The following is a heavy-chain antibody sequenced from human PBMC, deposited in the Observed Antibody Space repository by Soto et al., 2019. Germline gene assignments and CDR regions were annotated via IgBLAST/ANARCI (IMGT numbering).Heavy chain of an antibody. CDR3: ARVWGGAFDI. Sequence: SETLSLTCTVSGGSVSSGSYYWSWIRQPPGKGLEWIGYIYYSGSTNYNPSLKSRVTISVDTSKNQFSLKLSSVTAADTAGYYCARVWGGAFDIWGQGTMVT. D-gene: IGHD3-10*01. V-gene: IGHV4-61*01. CDR1: GGSVSSGSYY. CDR2: IYYSGST. J-gene: IGHJ3*02.